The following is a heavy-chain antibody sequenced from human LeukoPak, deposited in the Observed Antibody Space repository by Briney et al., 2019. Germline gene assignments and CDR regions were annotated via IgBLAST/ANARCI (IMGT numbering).Heavy chain of an antibody. J-gene: IGHJ5*02. V-gene: IGHV4-30-2*01. CDR1: GGSISSGGYS. Sequence: SETLSLTCAVSGGSISSGGYSWGWLRQPPGTGLEWVGYIYHSGSTYYNPSLKSRVTISVDRSKNQFSLNLSSVTAADTAVYYCAREGYCSGGSCDNWFDPWGQGTLVTVSS. D-gene: IGHD2-15*01. CDR3: AREGYCSGGSCDNWFDP. CDR2: IYHSGST.